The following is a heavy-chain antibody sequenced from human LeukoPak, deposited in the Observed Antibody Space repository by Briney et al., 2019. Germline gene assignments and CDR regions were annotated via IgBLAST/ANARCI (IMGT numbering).Heavy chain of an antibody. J-gene: IGHJ5*02. CDR3: ARVGKQGYNWFDP. V-gene: IGHV1-46*01. D-gene: IGHD2-15*01. Sequence: ASVKVSCKASGYTFTSYYMHWVRQAPGQGLEWMGIINPSGGSTSYAQKFQGRVTMTRDTSISTAYMELSRLRSDDTAVYYCARVGKQGYNWFDPWGQGTLVTVSS. CDR1: GYTFTSYY. CDR2: INPSGGST.